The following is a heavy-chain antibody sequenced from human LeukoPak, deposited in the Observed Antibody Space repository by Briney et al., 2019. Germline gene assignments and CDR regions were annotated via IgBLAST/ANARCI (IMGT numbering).Heavy chain of an antibody. Sequence: PSETLSLTCAVYGGSFSGYYWSWIRQPPGKGLEWIGEINHSGSTNYNPSLKSRVTISVDTSKNQFSLKLSSVTAADTAVYYCARGPYGADDYWGQGTLSPSPQ. J-gene: IGHJ4*02. V-gene: IGHV4-34*01. CDR1: GGSFSGYY. CDR2: INHSGST. CDR3: ARGPYGADDY. D-gene: IGHD4/OR15-4a*01.